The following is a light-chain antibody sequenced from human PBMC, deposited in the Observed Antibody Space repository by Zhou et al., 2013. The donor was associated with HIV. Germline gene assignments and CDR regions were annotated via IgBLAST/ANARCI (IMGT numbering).Light chain of an antibody. V-gene: IGKV1-9*01. CDR1: QGITNS. CDR2: GAS. J-gene: IGKJ2*01. CDR3: QQLNSYPRT. Sequence: DIQMTQSPSSLSASVGDRVTITCRASQGITNSLAWYQQTPGKAPKLLVYGASRLQSGVPSRFSGSGSGTEFTLTISSLQPEDFATYFCQQLNSYPRTFGQGTKLEIK.